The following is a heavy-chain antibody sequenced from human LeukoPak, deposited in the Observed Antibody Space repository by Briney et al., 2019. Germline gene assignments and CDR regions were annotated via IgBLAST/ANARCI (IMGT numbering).Heavy chain of an antibody. Sequence: PSETLSLTCTVSGGSVSSGSYYWSWIRQPPGKGLEWVGYIYYGGSTNYNPSLKSRVTISVDTSKNQFSLKLSSVTAADTAVYYCARDRLGGSGSYYYYWGQGTLVTVSS. CDR2: IYYGGST. CDR3: ARDRLGGSGSYYYY. J-gene: IGHJ4*02. CDR1: GGSVSSGSYY. V-gene: IGHV4-61*01. D-gene: IGHD3-10*01.